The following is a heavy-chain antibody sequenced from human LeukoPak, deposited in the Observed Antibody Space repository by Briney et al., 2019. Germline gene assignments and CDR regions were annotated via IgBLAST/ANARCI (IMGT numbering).Heavy chain of an antibody. CDR3: ARRGYGDFYFDY. J-gene: IGHJ4*02. CDR2: IYSGGST. Sequence: GGSLRLSCAASEFSVGSNYMTWVRQAPGKGLEWVSLIYSGGSTYYADSVKGRFTISRDNSKNTLYLQMNSLRAEDTAVYYCARRGYGDFYFDYWGQGTLVTVSS. V-gene: IGHV3-66*04. CDR1: EFSVGSNY. D-gene: IGHD4-17*01.